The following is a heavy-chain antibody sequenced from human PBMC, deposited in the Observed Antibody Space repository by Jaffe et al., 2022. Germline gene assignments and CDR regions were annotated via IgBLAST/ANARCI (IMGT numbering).Heavy chain of an antibody. CDR3: AKDGYYYGSGLDY. CDR2: IRYDGSNK. D-gene: IGHD3-10*01. CDR1: GFTFSSYG. V-gene: IGHV3-30*02. J-gene: IGHJ4*02. Sequence: QVQLVESGGGVVQPGGSLRLSCAASGFTFSSYGMHWVRQAPGKGLEWVAFIRYDGSNKYYADSVKGRFTISRDNSKNTLYLQMNSLRAEDTAVYYCAKDGYYYGSGLDYWGQGTLVTVSS.